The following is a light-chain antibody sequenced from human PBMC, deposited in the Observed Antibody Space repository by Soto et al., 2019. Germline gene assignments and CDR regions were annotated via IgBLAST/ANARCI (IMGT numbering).Light chain of an antibody. CDR1: QSVSSN. CDR2: GAS. V-gene: IGKV3-15*01. J-gene: IGKJ5*01. CDR3: QEYINWPPIT. Sequence: EIVMTQSPATLSVSPGERATLSCRSSQSVSSNVAWYQQKPGQAPRLLIYGASTRATGIPARFSGTGSGTEFTLTISSLQSEDFAVYYCQEYINWPPITFGQGTRLEI.